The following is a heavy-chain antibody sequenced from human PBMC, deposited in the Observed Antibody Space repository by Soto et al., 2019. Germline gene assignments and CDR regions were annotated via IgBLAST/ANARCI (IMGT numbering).Heavy chain of an antibody. CDR3: ARIKRTGIAAAPGYYFDY. Sequence: ASVKVSCKASGGTFSSYTISWVRQAPGQGLEWMGRIIPILGIANYAQKFQGRVTMTRDTSTSTVYMELSSLRSEDTAVYYCARIKRTGIAAAPGYYFDYWGQGTLVTVSS. D-gene: IGHD6-13*01. CDR2: IIPILGIA. J-gene: IGHJ4*02. CDR1: GGTFSSYT. V-gene: IGHV1-69*02.